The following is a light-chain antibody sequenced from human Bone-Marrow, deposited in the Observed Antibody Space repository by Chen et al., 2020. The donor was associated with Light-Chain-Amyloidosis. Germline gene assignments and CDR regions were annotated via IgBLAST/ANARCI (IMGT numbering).Light chain of an antibody. V-gene: IGLV3-21*02. CDR2: DDS. Sequence: SYVLTQPSSVSVAPGQTATLACGGNNFGSTSVNWYQQTPGQAPLLVVYDDSDRPSGIPERLSGSNSGNTATLTISRVEAGDEADYYCQVWDRSSDRPVFGGGTKLTVL. J-gene: IGLJ3*02. CDR1: NFGSTS. CDR3: QVWDRSSDRPV.